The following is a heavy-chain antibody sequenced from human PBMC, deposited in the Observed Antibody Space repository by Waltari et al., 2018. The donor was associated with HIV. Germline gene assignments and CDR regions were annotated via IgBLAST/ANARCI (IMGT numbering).Heavy chain of an antibody. Sequence: VQLVESGGDLAQPGGSLRLSCVASGFTSSNYWMHWVRQVPGKRLVWVARINTDETIRTYAENVKGRFTISRDNGKNTLYLQMNSLRVEDTAVYYCVSSGLDVWGQGTTVNVSS. CDR2: INTDETIR. V-gene: IGHV3-74*01. CDR1: GFTSSNYW. CDR3: VSSGLDV. J-gene: IGHJ6*02.